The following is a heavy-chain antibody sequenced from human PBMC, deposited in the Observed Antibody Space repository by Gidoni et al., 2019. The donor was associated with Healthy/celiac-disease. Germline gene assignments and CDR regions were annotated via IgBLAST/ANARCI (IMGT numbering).Heavy chain of an antibody. J-gene: IGHJ4*02. CDR2: INPSGGST. Sequence: QVQLVQSGAEVKKPGASVKVSCKASGYTFTSYYMHWVRQAPGQGLEWMGIINPSGGSTSYAQKFQGRVTMTRDTSTSTVYMELSSLRSEDTAVYYCARDITPYYYDSSGYYGYWGQGTLVTVSS. CDR1: GYTFTSYY. V-gene: IGHV1-46*01. D-gene: IGHD3-22*01. CDR3: ARDITPYYYDSSGYYGY.